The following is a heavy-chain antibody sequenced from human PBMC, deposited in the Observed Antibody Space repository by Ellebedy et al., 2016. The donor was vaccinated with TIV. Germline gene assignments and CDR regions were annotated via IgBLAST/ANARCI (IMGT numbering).Heavy chain of an antibody. D-gene: IGHD6-19*01. CDR2: LYGRGGDT. V-gene: IGHV3-23*01. CDR3: AKGAWLGY. Sequence: GGSLRLXXAASGFSFSTYDMSWVRQAPGKGLEWVSVLYGRGGDTHYADSVKGRFTISRDISESTLYLQMSSLRADDMAVYYCAKGAWLGYWGQGTLVTVSS. J-gene: IGHJ4*02. CDR1: GFSFSTYD.